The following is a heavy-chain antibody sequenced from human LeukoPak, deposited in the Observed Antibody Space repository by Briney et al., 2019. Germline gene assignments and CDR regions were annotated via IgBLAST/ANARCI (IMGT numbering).Heavy chain of an antibody. J-gene: IGHJ6*03. CDR1: GGSISSSSYY. D-gene: IGHD3-3*01. Sequence: SETLYLTCTVSGGSISSSSYYWGWIRQPPGKGLEWIGSIYYSGSTYYNPSLKSRVTISVDTSKNQFSLKLSSVTAADTAVYYCARQLTYYDFWSGYYARGYYYYYYMDVWGKGTTVTVSS. CDR2: IYYSGST. V-gene: IGHV4-39*01. CDR3: ARQLTYYDFWSGYYARGYYYYYYMDV.